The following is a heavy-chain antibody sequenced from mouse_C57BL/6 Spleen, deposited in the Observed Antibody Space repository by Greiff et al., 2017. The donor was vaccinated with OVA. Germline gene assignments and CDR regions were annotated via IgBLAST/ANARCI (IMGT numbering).Heavy chain of an antibody. V-gene: IGHV5-4*01. CDR3: ARDHYFDY. CDR1: GFTFSSYA. J-gene: IGHJ2*01. CDR2: ISDGGSYT. Sequence: EVKLMESGGGLVKPGGSLKLSCAASGFTFSSYAMSWVRQTPEKRLEWVATISDGGSYTYYPDNVKGRFTISRDNAKNNLYLQMSHLKSEDTAMYYCARDHYFDYWGKGTTLTVAS.